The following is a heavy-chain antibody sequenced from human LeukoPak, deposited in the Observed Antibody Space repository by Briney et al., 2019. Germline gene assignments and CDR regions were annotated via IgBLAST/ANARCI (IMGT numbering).Heavy chain of an antibody. CDR1: GFTFSKAW. D-gene: IGHD6-6*01. J-gene: IGHJ4*02. V-gene: IGHV3-15*01. Sequence: GGSLRLSCAASGFTFSKAWMSWVRQAPGKGLEWVGRIKSKIDGGTTDFAAPVNGRFTISRDDSKDTLYLQMNSLKTEDTAVYYCTTDRAIAVRPVFDSWGQGTLVTVSS. CDR3: TTDRAIAVRPVFDS. CDR2: IKSKIDGGTT.